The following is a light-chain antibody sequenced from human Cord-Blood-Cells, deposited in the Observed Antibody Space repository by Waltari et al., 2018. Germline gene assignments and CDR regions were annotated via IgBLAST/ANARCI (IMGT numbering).Light chain of an antibody. V-gene: IGLV2-18*02. CDR1: SSDVGSYNR. CDR3: SSYTSSSILVV. CDR2: EVS. Sequence: QSALTQPPSVSGSPGQSVTISCTGTSSDVGSYNRVSWYQQPPGTAPNLMIYEVSNRPSGVPDRFSGSKSGNTASLTISGLQAEDEADYYCSSYTSSSILVVFGGGTKLTVL. J-gene: IGLJ2*01.